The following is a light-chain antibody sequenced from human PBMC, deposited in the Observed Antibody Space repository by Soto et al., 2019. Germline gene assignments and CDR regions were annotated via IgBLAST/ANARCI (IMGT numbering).Light chain of an antibody. CDR3: QQRSNWPRT. V-gene: IGKV3-11*01. CDR1: QSVSSY. J-gene: IGKJ1*01. CDR2: DAS. Sequence: EIVLTQSPATLSLSPGERATLSCRASQSVSSYLAWYQQKPGQAPRLLIYDASNRATGIPARFSGSGSGTDFTLTISSLAPADSAVYYCQQRSNWPRTFGQGTKVEIK.